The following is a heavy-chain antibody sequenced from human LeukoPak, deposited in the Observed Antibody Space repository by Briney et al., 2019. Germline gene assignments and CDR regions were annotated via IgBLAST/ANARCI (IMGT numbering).Heavy chain of an antibody. Sequence: SETLSLTCTVSGGSISGYYWNWIRQPPGKGLEWIGYIYYTGSTSYNPSLRSRVTISVDTSKNQFSLKLTSVTAADTAVYYCARGRFLDAFDIWGQGTMVTVSS. CDR3: ARGRFLDAFDI. CDR2: IYYTGST. D-gene: IGHD3-3*01. V-gene: IGHV4-59*01. CDR1: GGSISGYY. J-gene: IGHJ3*02.